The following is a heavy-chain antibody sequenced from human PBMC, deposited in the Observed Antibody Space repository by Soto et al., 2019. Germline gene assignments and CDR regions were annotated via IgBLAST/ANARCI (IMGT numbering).Heavy chain of an antibody. D-gene: IGHD5-18*01. CDR1: GGTFSSYA. CDR2: IIPIFGTA. Sequence: ASVKVSCKASGGTFSSYAISWVRQAPGQGLEWMGGIIPIFGTANYAQKFQGRVTITADESTSTAYMELSSLRSEDTAVYYCARQLGYSYGPHGFDYWGQGSLVTVSS. CDR3: ARQLGYSYGPHGFDY. V-gene: IGHV1-69*13. J-gene: IGHJ4*02.